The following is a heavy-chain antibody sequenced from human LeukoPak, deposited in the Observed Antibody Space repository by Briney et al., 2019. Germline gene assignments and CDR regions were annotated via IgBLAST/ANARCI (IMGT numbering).Heavy chain of an antibody. CDR2: ISGSGGST. V-gene: IGHV3-23*01. CDR3: ARVGIAVAGTGKADY. J-gene: IGHJ4*02. Sequence: GGSLRLSCAASGFTFSSYAMSWVRQAPGEGLEWVSAISGSGGSTYYADSVKGRFTISRDNAKNSLYLQMNSLRAGDTALYYCARVGIAVAGTGKADYWGQGTLVTVSS. D-gene: IGHD6-19*01. CDR1: GFTFSSYA.